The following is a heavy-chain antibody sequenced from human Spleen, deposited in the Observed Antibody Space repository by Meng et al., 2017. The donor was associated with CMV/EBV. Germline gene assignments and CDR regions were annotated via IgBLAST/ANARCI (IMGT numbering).Heavy chain of an antibody. CDR3: AKGAGWYGSGTFDN. V-gene: IGHV3-43*01. CDR1: GFAFNEYP. J-gene: IGHJ4*02. D-gene: IGHD3-10*01. CDR2: INRDSTTV. Sequence: GGSLRLSCAASGFAFNEYPMHWVRHNPRQGLEWVAVINRDSTTVNYGDAVKGRFTVSRDNIKSSLYLEMHSLRVDDSALYYCAKGAGWYGSGTFDNWGQGTLVTVSS.